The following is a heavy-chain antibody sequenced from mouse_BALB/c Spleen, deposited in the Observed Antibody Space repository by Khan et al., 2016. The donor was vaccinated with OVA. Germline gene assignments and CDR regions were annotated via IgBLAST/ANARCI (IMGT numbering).Heavy chain of an antibody. J-gene: IGHJ3*01. CDR3: ARSPYGNFAY. V-gene: IGHV5-9-3*01. CDR1: GFTFSTYA. CDR2: ISSDGDYT. D-gene: IGHD2-1*01. Sequence: EVELVESGGGLVKPGGSLKLSCAASGFTFSTYAMSWVRQTPEKRLEWVATISSDGDYTYYPDNVTGRFTISRDNAKNTLYQQMSSLRSEDMAMYYCARSPYGNFAYWGQGTLVTVSA.